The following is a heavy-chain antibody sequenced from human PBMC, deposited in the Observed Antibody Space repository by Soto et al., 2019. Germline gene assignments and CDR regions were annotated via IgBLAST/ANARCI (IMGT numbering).Heavy chain of an antibody. CDR1: GRSFSGYY. V-gene: IGHV4-34*01. Sequence: SETLSLTCAVYGRSFSGYYWSWIRQPPGKGLEWIGEINHSGSTNYNPSLKSRVTISVDTSKNHFSLKLSSLTAADTAVYYCARAYGGDVFDYWGQGTLVTVSS. J-gene: IGHJ4*02. D-gene: IGHD2-21*01. CDR2: INHSGST. CDR3: ARAYGGDVFDY.